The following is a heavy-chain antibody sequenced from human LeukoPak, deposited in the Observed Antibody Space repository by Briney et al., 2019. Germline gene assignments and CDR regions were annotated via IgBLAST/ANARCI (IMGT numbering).Heavy chain of an antibody. CDR2: VYYSGYT. D-gene: IGHD3-10*01. V-gene: IGHV4-59*08. CDR1: GGSISSYY. J-gene: IGHJ5*02. Sequence: TSETLSLTCTVSGGSISSYYWSWLRQPPGKGLEWIGCVYYSGYTNYKSSLKSRVTISVDTSKNQFSLKLRSVTAADTAVYYCARGPRFGELLWHWFDPWGQGTLVTVSS. CDR3: ARGPRFGELLWHWFDP.